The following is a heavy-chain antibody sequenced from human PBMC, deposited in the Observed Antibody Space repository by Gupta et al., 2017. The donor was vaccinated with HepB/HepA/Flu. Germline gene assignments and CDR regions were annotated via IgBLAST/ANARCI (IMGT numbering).Heavy chain of an antibody. Sequence: EEQLVESGGGLVQPGGSLSLSCTASGLTFSSYWMPWVRHAPGKGLEWVANIKQDGDEKNYVYFVKGGFTISRDNARNSLYLQMNSLRAEDTAVYYCARFGASGWTAYYYYYMDVWGKGTTVTVSS. CDR2: IKQDGDEK. V-gene: IGHV3-7*01. CDR3: ARFGASGWTAYYYYYMDV. J-gene: IGHJ6*03. CDR1: GLTFSSYW. D-gene: IGHD6-19*01.